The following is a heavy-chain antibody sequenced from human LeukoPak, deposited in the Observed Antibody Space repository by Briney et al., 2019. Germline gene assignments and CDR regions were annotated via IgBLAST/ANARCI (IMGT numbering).Heavy chain of an antibody. CDR2: INHSGRT. D-gene: IGHD5-18*01. Sequence: SETLSLTCAVYGGSFSDYFWGWIRQPPGKGLEWIGEINHSGRTYYNPSPKSRVTISVDTSKNQFSLNLSSVTAADTAVYYCARPNSGYNYGYAFDIWGQGTMVTVSS. CDR3: ARPNSGYNYGYAFDI. J-gene: IGHJ3*02. CDR1: GGSFSDYF. V-gene: IGHV4-34*01.